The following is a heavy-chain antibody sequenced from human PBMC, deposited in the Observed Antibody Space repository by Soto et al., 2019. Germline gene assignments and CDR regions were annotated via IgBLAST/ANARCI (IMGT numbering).Heavy chain of an antibody. J-gene: IGHJ5*02. CDR3: AKDLGGITGTSNWFDP. CDR1: GASISVHSYY. Sequence: SETLSLTCTVSGASISVHSYYWTWIRQPPGKGLEWIGNIYYSGSTNYNPSLKSRATISVDTSKNQFSLKVSSATAADTAVYYCAKDLGGITGTSNWFDPWGQGTLVPSPQ. D-gene: IGHD1-7*01. V-gene: IGHV4-61*01. CDR2: IYYSGST.